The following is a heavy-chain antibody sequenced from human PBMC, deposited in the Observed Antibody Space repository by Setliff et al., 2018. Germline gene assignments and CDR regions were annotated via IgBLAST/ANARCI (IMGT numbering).Heavy chain of an antibody. Sequence: GESLKISCKGSGYSFTSYWIGWVRQMPGKGLEWMGIIYPGDSDTRYSPSFLGQVTISADKSIGTAYLQWSSLKASDTAMYYCARQFCSSTSCYDWFDPWGQGTLVTVSS. J-gene: IGHJ5*02. D-gene: IGHD2-2*01. CDR1: GYSFTSYW. CDR2: IYPGDSDT. V-gene: IGHV5-51*01. CDR3: ARQFCSSTSCYDWFDP.